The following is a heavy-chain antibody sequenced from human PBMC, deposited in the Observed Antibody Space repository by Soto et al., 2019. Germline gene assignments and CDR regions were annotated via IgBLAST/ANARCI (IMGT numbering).Heavy chain of an antibody. J-gene: IGHJ6*02. D-gene: IGHD2-2*01. V-gene: IGHV3-30*18. CDR2: ISYDGSNK. CDR3: AKSTAIVVVPAAMGGMDV. Sequence: GGSLRLSCAASGFTFSSYAMHWVRQAPGKGLEWVAVISYDGSNKYYADSVKGRFTISRDNSKNTLYLQMNSLRAEDTAVYYCAKSTAIVVVPAAMGGMDVWGQGTTVTVSS. CDR1: GFTFSSYA.